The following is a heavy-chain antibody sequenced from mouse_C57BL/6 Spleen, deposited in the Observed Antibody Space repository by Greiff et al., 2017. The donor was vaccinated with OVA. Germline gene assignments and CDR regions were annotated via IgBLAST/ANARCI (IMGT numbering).Heavy chain of an antibody. Sequence: EVKLVESGGGLVKPGGSLKLSCAASGFTFSSYALSWVRPTPEKRLEWVATISDGGSYTYYPDNVKGRFTISRDNAKNNLYLQMSHLKSEDTAMYYCARGGVVAGPFAYWGQGTLVTVSA. V-gene: IGHV5-4*03. D-gene: IGHD1-1*01. CDR3: ARGGVVAGPFAY. CDR1: GFTFSSYA. CDR2: ISDGGSYT. J-gene: IGHJ3*01.